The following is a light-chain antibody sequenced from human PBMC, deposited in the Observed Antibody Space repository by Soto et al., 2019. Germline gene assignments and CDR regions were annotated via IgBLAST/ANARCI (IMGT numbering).Light chain of an antibody. V-gene: IGLV2-23*02. CDR2: DVS. Sequence: QSALTQPASVSGSPGQSITISCTGTSSDVGSYNLVSWYQQHPGKAPKLIIYDVSKRPSGVSNRFSGSKSGNTASLTISGLQDEDEADYYCCSYADNSRVFGGGTKLTVL. J-gene: IGLJ3*02. CDR3: CSYADNSRV. CDR1: SSDVGSYNL.